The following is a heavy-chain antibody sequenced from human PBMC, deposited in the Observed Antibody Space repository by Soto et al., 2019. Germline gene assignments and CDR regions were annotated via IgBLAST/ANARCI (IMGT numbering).Heavy chain of an antibody. CDR3: ARGGGSDSFDY. J-gene: IGHJ4*02. D-gene: IGHD1-26*01. V-gene: IGHV4-30-2*01. CDR1: CASITFVGYS. Sequence: SETLSLTCTVSCASITFVGYSWSWIRQTPGKGLEWIGYINHLETTFYNPSFESRLTLSIDRAKNQFSLKLHSMSAADRAVYFCARGGGSDSFDYWGQGILVTVSS. CDR2: INHLETT.